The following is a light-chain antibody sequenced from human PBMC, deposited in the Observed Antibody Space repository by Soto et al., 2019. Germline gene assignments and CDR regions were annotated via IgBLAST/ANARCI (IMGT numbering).Light chain of an antibody. CDR1: RGISSY. Sequence: IQLTQSPSSLSASVGDRVTITCQASRGISSYLAWYQQKPGKPPKLLVYSASTLQSGVPSRFSGNGSGPDFTLTISSLQPEDSATYFCQQLNSYPQTFGQGTRLEIK. V-gene: IGKV1-9*01. J-gene: IGKJ5*01. CDR3: QQLNSYPQT. CDR2: SAS.